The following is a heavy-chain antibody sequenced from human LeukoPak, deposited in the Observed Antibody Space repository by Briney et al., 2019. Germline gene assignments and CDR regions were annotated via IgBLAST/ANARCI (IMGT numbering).Heavy chain of an antibody. CDR1: GFTVTSNY. CDR2: IYSGGDT. V-gene: IGHV3-66*02. CDR3: ASVYSKYDPQLRMDV. Sequence: GGSLRLSCAASGFTVTSNYIIWVRQAPGKGLEWVSVIYSGGDTYYAASVKGRFTISRDNSKNTVYFQMNSLRVEDTAVYYCASVYSKYDPQLRMDVWGKGTTVTVSS. J-gene: IGHJ6*01. D-gene: IGHD4-11*01.